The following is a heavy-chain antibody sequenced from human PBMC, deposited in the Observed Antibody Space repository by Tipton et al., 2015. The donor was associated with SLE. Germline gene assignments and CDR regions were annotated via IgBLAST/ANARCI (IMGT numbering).Heavy chain of an antibody. J-gene: IGHJ6*03. CDR2: IYSGGST. Sequence: LSLTCAASGFSVSSKYMSWVRQAPGKGLEWVSVIYSGGSTNYADSVKGRFTISKHNSQNTLYLQMNSLRVEDTAVYYCARVGGTMFGVVTPYYNYMDVWGKGTTVTVSS. V-gene: IGHV3-53*04. CDR1: GFSVSSKY. CDR3: ARVGGTMFGVVTPYYNYMDV. D-gene: IGHD3-3*01.